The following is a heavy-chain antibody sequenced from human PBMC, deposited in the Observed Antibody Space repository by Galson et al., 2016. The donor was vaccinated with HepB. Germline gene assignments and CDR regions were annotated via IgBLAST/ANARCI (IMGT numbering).Heavy chain of an antibody. CDR2: INPRSGET. V-gene: IGHV1-2*02. Sequence: SVKVSCKASGYTFVSYYIQWVRQTPGQGLEWVAWINPRSGETNYAQMFQDRITVTRDTSINTVYMHLARLKSDDTAVYYCARGRLAETPFDAFDFWGLGTMVSVSS. CDR3: ARGRLAETPFDAFDF. J-gene: IGHJ3*01. D-gene: IGHD4-23*01. CDR1: GYTFVSYY.